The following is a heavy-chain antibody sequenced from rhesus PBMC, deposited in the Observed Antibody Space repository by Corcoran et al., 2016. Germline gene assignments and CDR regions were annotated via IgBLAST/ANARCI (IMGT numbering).Heavy chain of an antibody. J-gene: IGHJ4*01. CDR3: ARARYHYDNDY. Sequence: QMQLQESGPGPVKPSETLSLTCAVSGASISSYWWGWTRQSPGKGLEWIGEIDGNTGSTRYNPSLRSRVTVSRDASTNQVSLKLTSVTAADTAVYYCARARYHYDNDYWGQGVLVTVSS. V-gene: IGHV4-80*01. CDR2: IDGNTGST. CDR1: GASISSYW. D-gene: IGHD3-28*01.